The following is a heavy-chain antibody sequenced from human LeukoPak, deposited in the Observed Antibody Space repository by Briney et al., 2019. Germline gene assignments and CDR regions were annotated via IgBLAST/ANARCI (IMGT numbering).Heavy chain of an antibody. CDR1: GVSISSYY. J-gene: IGHJ5*02. CDR2: IHTSGST. CDR3: ARSPHIWFAERGWFDH. D-gene: IGHD3-10*01. Sequence: PSETLSLTCTVSGVSISSYYWSWIRQPAGKGLEWIGRIHTSGSTNYKSSLKSRVTMSVDTSKNQFSLKLSSVTAADTAVYFCARSPHIWFAERGWFDHWGQGTLVTVSS. V-gene: IGHV4-4*07.